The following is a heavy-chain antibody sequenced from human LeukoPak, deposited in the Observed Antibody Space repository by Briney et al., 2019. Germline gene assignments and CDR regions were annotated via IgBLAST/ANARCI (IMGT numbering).Heavy chain of an antibody. CDR2: IYTSGST. CDR1: GGSISSYY. V-gene: IGHV4-4*07. Sequence: SETLSLTCTVSGGSISSYYWSWIRQPAGKGLEWIGRIYTSGSTNYNPSLKSRVTMSVDTSKNQFSLKLSSVTAADTAVYYCARDPISYAFGGVIDDYWCQGTLVTVSS. CDR3: ARDPISYAFGGVIDDY. J-gene: IGHJ4*02. D-gene: IGHD3-16*02.